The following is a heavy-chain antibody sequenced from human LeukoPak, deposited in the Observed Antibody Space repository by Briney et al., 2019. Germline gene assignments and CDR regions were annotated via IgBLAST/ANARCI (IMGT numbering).Heavy chain of an antibody. D-gene: IGHD4-23*01. V-gene: IGHV3-20*04. J-gene: IGHJ5*02. CDR1: GFTSDDSG. Sequence: PGGSLRLSCAAPGFTSDDSGISSGPPAPGERREWGSGIKWNGGSTGYADSVKGRFTISRDNAKNSLYLQMNSLRAEDTALYYCARREGKRWYGTFDPWGQGTLVTVSS. CDR2: IKWNGGST. CDR3: ARREGKRWYGTFDP.